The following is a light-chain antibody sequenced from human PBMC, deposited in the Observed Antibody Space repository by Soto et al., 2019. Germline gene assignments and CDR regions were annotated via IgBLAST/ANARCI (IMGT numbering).Light chain of an antibody. CDR1: QSVSSSY. CDR3: QQRSSWPLT. Sequence: EIVLTPSPGTLSLSPGERATLSCRASQSVSSSYLAWYQQKPGQAPRLLISDASNRATGIPARFSGSGSGTDFSLSISSLEPEDFAVYYCQQRSSWPLTFGGGTKVDIK. J-gene: IGKJ4*01. V-gene: IGKV3D-20*02. CDR2: DAS.